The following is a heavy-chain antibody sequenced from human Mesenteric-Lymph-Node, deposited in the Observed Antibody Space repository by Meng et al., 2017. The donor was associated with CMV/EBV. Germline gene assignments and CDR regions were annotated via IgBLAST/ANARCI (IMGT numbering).Heavy chain of an antibody. D-gene: IGHD2-2*02. J-gene: IGHJ5*02. CDR2: IRYDGSNK. Sequence: LKISCAASGFTFSSYGMHWVRQAPGKGLEWVAFIRYDGSNKYYADSVKGRFTISRDNSKNTLYLQMNSLRAEDTAVYYCAKAVAPCSSTSCYTGGGDWFDPWGQGTLVTVSS. V-gene: IGHV3-30*02. CDR3: AKAVAPCSSTSCYTGGGDWFDP. CDR1: GFTFSSYG.